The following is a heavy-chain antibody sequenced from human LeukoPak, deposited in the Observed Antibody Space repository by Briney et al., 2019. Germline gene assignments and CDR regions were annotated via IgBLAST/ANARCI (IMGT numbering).Heavy chain of an antibody. Sequence: GGSLRLSCAASGFTFSSYEMNWVRQAPGKGLEWVSYISSSGSTIYYADSVKGRFTISSDNAKNSLYLQMNSLRAEDTAVYYCARAAQYQLPVQIVFEYYFDYWGQGTLVTVSS. V-gene: IGHV3-48*03. CDR2: ISSSGSTI. CDR1: GFTFSSYE. J-gene: IGHJ4*02. CDR3: ARAAQYQLPVQIVFEYYFDY. D-gene: IGHD2-2*01.